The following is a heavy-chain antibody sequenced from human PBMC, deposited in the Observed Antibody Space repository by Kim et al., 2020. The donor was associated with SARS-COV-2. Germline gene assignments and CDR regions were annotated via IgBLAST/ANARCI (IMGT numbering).Heavy chain of an antibody. Sequence: STYYNPSLKSRVTISVDTSKNQFSLKLSSVPAADTAVYYCAIVVVPAAILAWGQGTLVTVSS. CDR3: AIVVVPAAILA. J-gene: IGHJ4*02. CDR2: ST. D-gene: IGHD2-2*01. V-gene: IGHV4-39*01.